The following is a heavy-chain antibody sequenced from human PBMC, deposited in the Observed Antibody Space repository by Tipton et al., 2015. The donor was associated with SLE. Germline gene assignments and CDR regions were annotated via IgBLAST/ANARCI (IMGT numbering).Heavy chain of an antibody. CDR3: ARRLGNWSIDY. J-gene: IGHJ4*02. V-gene: IGHV4-59*12. CDR1: GGSISSYY. CDR2: IYYSGST. D-gene: IGHD1-1*01. Sequence: TLSLTCTVSGGSISSYYWSWIRQPPGKGLEWIGYIYYSGSTNYNPSLKSRVTISVDTSKNRSSLKLSSVTAADTAVYYCARRLGNWSIDYWGQGTLVTVSS.